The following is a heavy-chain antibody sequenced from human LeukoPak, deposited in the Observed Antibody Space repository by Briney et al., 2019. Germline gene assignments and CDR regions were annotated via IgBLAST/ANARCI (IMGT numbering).Heavy chain of an antibody. CDR3: AIGSENYYDSSGLDY. Sequence: SETLSLTCTVSGDSISSSSYYWGWIRQPPGKGLEWIGSIYYSGSTYYNPSLKSRVTVSVDTSKNQFSLKLSSVTAADTAVYYCAIGSENYYDSSGLDYWGQGTLVTVSS. J-gene: IGHJ4*02. CDR1: GDSISSSSYY. D-gene: IGHD3-22*01. V-gene: IGHV4-39*01. CDR2: IYYSGST.